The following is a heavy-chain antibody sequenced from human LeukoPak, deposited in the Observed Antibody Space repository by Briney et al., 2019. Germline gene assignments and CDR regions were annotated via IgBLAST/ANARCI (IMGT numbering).Heavy chain of an antibody. V-gene: IGHV3-30*02. D-gene: IGHD3-10*01. CDR2: IRYDGSNK. J-gene: IGHJ6*03. CDR3: AKDTMVLPGYYYMDV. Sequence: GGSLRLSCAASGFTFSSYGMHWVRQAPGKGLEWVAFIRYDGSNKCYADSVKGRFTISRDNSKNTLYLQMNSLRAEDTAVYYCAKDTMVLPGYYYMDVWGKGTTVTVSS. CDR1: GFTFSSYG.